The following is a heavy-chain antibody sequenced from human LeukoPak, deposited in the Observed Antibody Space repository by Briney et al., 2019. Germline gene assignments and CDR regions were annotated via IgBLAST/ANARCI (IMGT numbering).Heavy chain of an antibody. CDR1: GGSISSYY. Sequence: SETLSLTCTVSGGSISSYYWSWIRQPPGKGLEWIGYLYFSGSTNYKPSLKSRATISVDRSKNQFSLKLTSVTAADTAVYYCARSATTGDYVDYWGQGNLVTVSS. CDR2: LYFSGST. CDR3: ARSATTGDYVDY. J-gene: IGHJ4*02. D-gene: IGHD1-1*01. V-gene: IGHV4-59*01.